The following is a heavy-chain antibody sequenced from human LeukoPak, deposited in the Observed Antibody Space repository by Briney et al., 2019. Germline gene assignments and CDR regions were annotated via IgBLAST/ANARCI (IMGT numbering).Heavy chain of an antibody. D-gene: IGHD1-26*01. J-gene: IGHJ4*02. Sequence: GGSLRLSCVGSGFIFSSFAMSWVRQGPGRGLELVSTISGGGRLTYYADSVKGRFTISRDDSKNMQFLEMSSLRPEDTAVYFCAKRITATTGFYFDSWGQGALVTVSA. CDR1: GFIFSSFA. CDR2: ISGGGRLT. V-gene: IGHV3-23*01. CDR3: AKRITATTGFYFDS.